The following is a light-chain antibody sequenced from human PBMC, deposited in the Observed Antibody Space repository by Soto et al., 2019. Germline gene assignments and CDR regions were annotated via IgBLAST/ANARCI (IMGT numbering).Light chain of an antibody. CDR1: QGISTF. Sequence: DIQMTQSPSSLSTSVGDRVTITCRASQGISTFLNWYQQKPGKAPRLLIYAASRLQSGVPARFSGGGAETDFTLTITSLQPEDFGIYYCQQSYATVRTFGGGTKVE. J-gene: IGKJ4*01. CDR2: AAS. V-gene: IGKV1-39*01. CDR3: QQSYATVRT.